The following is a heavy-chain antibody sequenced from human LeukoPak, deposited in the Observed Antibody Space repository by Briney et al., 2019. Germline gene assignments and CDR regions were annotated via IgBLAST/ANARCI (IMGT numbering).Heavy chain of an antibody. J-gene: IGHJ6*02. CDR1: GYTFTSYY. D-gene: IGHD2-15*01. CDR3: ARETGSSEYYYYGMDV. CDR2: INPNSGGT. Sequence: ASVKVSCKASGYTFTSYYMHWVRQAPGQGLEWIGWINPNSGGTNYAQKFQGRVTMTRDTSISTAYMELSRLRSDDTAVYYCARETGSSEYYYYGMDVWGQGTTVTVSS. V-gene: IGHV1-2*02.